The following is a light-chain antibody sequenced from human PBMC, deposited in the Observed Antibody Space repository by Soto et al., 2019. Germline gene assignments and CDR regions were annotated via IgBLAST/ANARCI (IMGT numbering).Light chain of an antibody. CDR3: QQSYSSPPT. CDR2: AAS. Sequence: DIQMTQSPSSLSASVGDRVTITCQASRTIGTYLNWYQRKPGKAPKLLIYAASSLQSGVPSRFSGSGSGTDFTLTISSLQPEDFAIYYCQQSYSSPPTFGQGTKVDIK. CDR1: RTIGTY. V-gene: IGKV1-39*01. J-gene: IGKJ1*01.